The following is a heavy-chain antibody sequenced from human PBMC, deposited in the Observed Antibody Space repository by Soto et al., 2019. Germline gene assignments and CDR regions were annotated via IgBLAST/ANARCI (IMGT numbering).Heavy chain of an antibody. Sequence: GGSLRLSCAASGFTFSDYYMSWIRQAPGKGLEWVSYISSSGSTIYYADSVKGRFTISRDNAKNSLYLQMNSLRAEDTAVYYCARQGPGPYDFWSGVISAYYYGMDVWGQGTTVTVSS. J-gene: IGHJ6*02. CDR3: ARQGPGPYDFWSGVISAYYYGMDV. CDR2: ISSSGSTI. CDR1: GFTFSDYY. V-gene: IGHV3-11*01. D-gene: IGHD3-3*01.